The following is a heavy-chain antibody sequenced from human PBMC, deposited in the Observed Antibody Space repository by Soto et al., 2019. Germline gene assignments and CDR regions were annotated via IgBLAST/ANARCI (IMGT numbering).Heavy chain of an antibody. J-gene: IGHJ6*02. Sequence: QVQLVESGGGVVQPGRSLRLSCAASGFTFSSYGMHWVRQAPGKGLEWVAVISCDGSNKYYADSVKGRFTISRDNSKNTLYRPMNSLRAEDTAVYYCAKGGLDYDILTGYYNTLGMDVCGQGPTVTVSS. CDR1: GFTFSSYG. CDR2: ISCDGSNK. CDR3: AKGGLDYDILTGYYNTLGMDV. D-gene: IGHD3-9*01. V-gene: IGHV3-30*18.